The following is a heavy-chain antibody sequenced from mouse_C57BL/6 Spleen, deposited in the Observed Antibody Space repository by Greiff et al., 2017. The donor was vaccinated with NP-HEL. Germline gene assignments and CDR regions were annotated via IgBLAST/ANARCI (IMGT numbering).Heavy chain of an antibody. Sequence: VQLQESGAELVRPGPSVKVSCKASGYAFTNYLIEWVKQRPGQGLEWIGVINPGSGGTNYNEKFKGKATLTAGKASSTAYMQLSSLTSEDSAVYFCASSPRDYWGQGTPLTVSS. CDR3: ASSPRDY. V-gene: IGHV1-54*01. CDR2: INPGSGGT. J-gene: IGHJ2*01. CDR1: GYAFTNYL.